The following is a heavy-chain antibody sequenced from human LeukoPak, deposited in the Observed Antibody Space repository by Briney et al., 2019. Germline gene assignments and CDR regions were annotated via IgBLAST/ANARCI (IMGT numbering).Heavy chain of an antibody. J-gene: IGHJ4*02. CDR1: GGSISSYY. CDR3: ARSGLGSGWYFGEDYFDY. D-gene: IGHD6-19*01. V-gene: IGHV4-59*08. CDR2: IYYSGST. Sequence: SETLSLTCTVSGGSISSYYWSWIRQPPGKGLEWIGYIYYSGSTNYNPSLKSRVTISVDTSKNQFSLKLSSVTAADTAVYYCARSGLGSGWYFGEDYFDYWGQGTLVTVSS.